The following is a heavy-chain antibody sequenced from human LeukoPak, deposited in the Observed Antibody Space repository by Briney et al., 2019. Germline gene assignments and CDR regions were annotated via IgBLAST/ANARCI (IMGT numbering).Heavy chain of an antibody. CDR2: IIPIFGTA. CDR3: ARLTAGYSYDYDY. Sequence: SVKVSCKASGGTFSSYAISWVRQAPGQGLEWMGGIIPIFGTANYAQKFQGRVTITADESTSTAYMELSSLRSEDTAVYYCARLTAGYSYDYDYWGQGTLVTVSS. V-gene: IGHV1-69*13. D-gene: IGHD5-18*01. CDR1: GGTFSSYA. J-gene: IGHJ4*02.